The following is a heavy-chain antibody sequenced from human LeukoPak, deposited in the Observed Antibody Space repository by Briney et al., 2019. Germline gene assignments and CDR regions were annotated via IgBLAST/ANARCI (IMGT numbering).Heavy chain of an antibody. CDR1: GFAFSKYA. CDR3: ARGVLPSADITGTPDHDYYVDV. Sequence: PGGSLRLSCVASGFAFSKYAMHWVRQAPGKGLEWLTFIRHDGSFKEYADSVKGRFTISRDNAKNSLYLQMNSLRADDTAIYYCARGVLPSADITGTPDHDYYVDVWGTGTTVTVSS. J-gene: IGHJ6*03. CDR2: IRHDGSFK. D-gene: IGHD1-7*01. V-gene: IGHV3-30*02.